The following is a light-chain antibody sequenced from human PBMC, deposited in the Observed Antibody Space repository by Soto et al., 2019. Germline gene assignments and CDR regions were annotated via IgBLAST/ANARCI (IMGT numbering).Light chain of an antibody. V-gene: IGKV3-20*01. J-gene: IGKJ2*01. Sequence: EIVLTPSPGTLSLSPGERATLSCRASQRVSSSYLAWYQQKPGQAPRLLIHGATSRATGIPDRFSGSGSGTDFTLTIRRLEPEDFAMYYCQQYGISPYTFGQGTRLEIK. CDR3: QQYGISPYT. CDR2: GAT. CDR1: QRVSSSY.